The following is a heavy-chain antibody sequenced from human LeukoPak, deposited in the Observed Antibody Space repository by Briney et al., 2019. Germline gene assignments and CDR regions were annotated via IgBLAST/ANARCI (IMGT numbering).Heavy chain of an antibody. CDR1: GGSLSSYY. V-gene: IGHV4-59*01. CDR2: IYYSGST. D-gene: IGHD5-12*01. J-gene: IGHJ4*02. CDR3: ARVGGYGNLT. Sequence: SETLSLTCTVSGGSLSSYYWSWVRQPPGKGLEWIGYIYYSGSTNYNPSLKSRVTISVDTSKNQFSLKLSSVTAADTAVYYCARVGGYGNLTWGQGTLVTVSS.